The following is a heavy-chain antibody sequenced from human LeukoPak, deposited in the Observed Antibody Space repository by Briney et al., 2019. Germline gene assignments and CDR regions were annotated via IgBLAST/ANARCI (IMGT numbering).Heavy chain of an antibody. D-gene: IGHD3-3*01. V-gene: IGHV3-23*01. Sequence: GGSLRLSCAASGFTFSTYAMHWVRQAPGKGLEWISAISGSGGSTYYADSVKGRFTISRVSSKNTLYLQMNSLRAEDTAVYYCARTPLYYDFWSGYMDVWGKGTTVTVSS. CDR1: GFTFSTYA. J-gene: IGHJ6*03. CDR2: ISGSGGST. CDR3: ARTPLYYDFWSGYMDV.